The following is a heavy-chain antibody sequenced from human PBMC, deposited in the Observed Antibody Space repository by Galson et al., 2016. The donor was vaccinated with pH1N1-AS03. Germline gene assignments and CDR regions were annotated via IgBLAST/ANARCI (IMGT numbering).Heavy chain of an antibody. J-gene: IGHJ4*02. V-gene: IGHV3-64*01. D-gene: IGHD3-3*01. CDR2: ISSDASGT. CDR1: GFTFSDYA. Sequence: SLRLSCAASGFTFSDYALHWVRQAPGKGLEYVSAISSDASGTYYANSVKGRFTISRDNSKNTVYLQMGSLRAEDMAVYYCARRRSYYDFWSGYSDYWGQGTLVTVSS. CDR3: ARRRSYYDFWSGYSDY.